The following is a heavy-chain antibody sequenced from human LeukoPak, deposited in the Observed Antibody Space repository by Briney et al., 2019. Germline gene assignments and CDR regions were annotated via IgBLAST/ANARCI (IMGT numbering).Heavy chain of an antibody. J-gene: IGHJ2*01. Sequence: GGSLRLSCAASGVTFSSYSMNWVRQAPGKGLEWVSSISSSSRYIYYADSVKSRFTTSRDTATNSLYLKMNSLRAEATAVYYCARDSRQWLVDWYFDLWGRGTLVTVSS. CDR2: ISSSSRYI. D-gene: IGHD6-19*01. V-gene: IGHV3-21*01. CDR1: GVTFSSYS. CDR3: ARDSRQWLVDWYFDL.